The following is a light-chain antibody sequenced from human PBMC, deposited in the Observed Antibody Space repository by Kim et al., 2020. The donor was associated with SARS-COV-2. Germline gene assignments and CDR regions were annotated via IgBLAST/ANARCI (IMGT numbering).Light chain of an antibody. CDR2: CAS. CDR3: QQYDNWPPLT. CDR1: QSISSN. J-gene: IGKJ4*01. V-gene: IGKV3-15*01. Sequence: SPGERVTLSCRASQSISSNLAWYQQKPGQAPRLLIYCASTGATGIPARFSGSGSGTEFTLTISSLQSEDFAVYYCQQYDNWPPLTFGGGTKVDIK.